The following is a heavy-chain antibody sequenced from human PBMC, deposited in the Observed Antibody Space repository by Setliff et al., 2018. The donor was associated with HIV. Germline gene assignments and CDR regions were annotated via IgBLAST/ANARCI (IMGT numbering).Heavy chain of an antibody. J-gene: IGHJ4*02. D-gene: IGHD4-17*01. CDR2: IYSVGIT. CDR1: GFTVSSNS. Sequence: PGGSLRLSCAASGFTVSSNSMSWVRQAPGKGLEWVSVIYSVGITYYTDSVKGRFTISRDNAKNTVYLQMNSLRAEDTAVYYCARDDYGVNSLDYWGQGTLVTVSS. CDR3: ARDDYGVNSLDY. V-gene: IGHV3-53*01.